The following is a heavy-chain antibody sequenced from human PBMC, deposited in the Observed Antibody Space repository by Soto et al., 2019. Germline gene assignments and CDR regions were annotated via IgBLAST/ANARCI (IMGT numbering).Heavy chain of an antibody. Sequence: ASVKVSCKASGYTFTSYAMHWVRQAPGQRLEWMGRINPVNGNAKYAQKFQGRVTITTDKSTSTAYMELSSLRSEDTAVYYCATSAPTYDYSSGWYMGPYYFDYWGQGTLVTVSS. V-gene: IGHV1-3*01. J-gene: IGHJ4*02. CDR1: GYTFTSYA. CDR2: INPVNGNA. CDR3: ATSAPTYDYSSGWYMGPYYFDY. D-gene: IGHD6-19*01.